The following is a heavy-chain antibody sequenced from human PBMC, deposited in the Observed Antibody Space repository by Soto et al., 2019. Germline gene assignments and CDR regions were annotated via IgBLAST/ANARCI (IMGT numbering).Heavy chain of an antibody. CDR2: IIPIFGTA. Sequence: SVKVSWKASGGTFSSYAISWVRQAPGQGLEWMGGIIPIFGTANYAQKFQGRVTITADESTSTAYMELSSLRSEDTAVYFCARCTDYGSLQEFAHAAFAIWGQGTMVTVSS. CDR1: GGTFSSYA. CDR3: ARCTDYGSLQEFAHAAFAI. D-gene: IGHD3-10*01. J-gene: IGHJ3*02. V-gene: IGHV1-69*13.